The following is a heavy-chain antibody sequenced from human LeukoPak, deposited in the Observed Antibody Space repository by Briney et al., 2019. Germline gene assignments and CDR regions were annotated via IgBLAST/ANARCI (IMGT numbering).Heavy chain of an antibody. Sequence: GGSLSLSCAASGFTFSSYGMHWVRQAPGKGLEWVAVISYDGSNKYYADSVKGRFTISRDNSKNTLYLQMNSLRAEDTAVYYCATKGGNYYDSSGYPAIWGQGTLVTVSS. CDR3: ATKGGNYYDSSGYPAI. CDR2: ISYDGSNK. V-gene: IGHV3-30*03. J-gene: IGHJ4*02. CDR1: GFTFSSYG. D-gene: IGHD3-22*01.